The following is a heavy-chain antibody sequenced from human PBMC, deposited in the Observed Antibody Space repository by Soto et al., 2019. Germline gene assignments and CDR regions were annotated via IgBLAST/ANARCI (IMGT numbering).Heavy chain of an antibody. J-gene: IGHJ3*02. CDR2: ISGSGGST. CDR3: AKDMSVGIVVVPAGAFDI. Sequence: GGSLRLSCAASGFTFSSYAMSWVRQAPGKGLEWVSAISGSGGSTYYADSVKGRFTISRDNSKNTLYLQMNSLRAEDTAVYYCAKDMSVGIVVVPAGAFDIWGQGTMVTVSS. CDR1: GFTFSSYA. V-gene: IGHV3-23*01. D-gene: IGHD2-2*01.